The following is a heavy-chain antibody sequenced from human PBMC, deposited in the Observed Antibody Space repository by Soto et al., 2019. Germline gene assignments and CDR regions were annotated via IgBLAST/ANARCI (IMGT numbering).Heavy chain of an antibody. J-gene: IGHJ3*02. CDR3: AKATATGGGAFDI. CDR2: ILVDGRT. Sequence: GGSLRLSCAASGFICSSYDMSWVRQAPGKGLEWVSTILVDGRTFYVDSVKGRFTISRDGSKNTVYLQMNSLTAGDTALYYCAKATATGGGAFDICGQGXMVTVPS. D-gene: IGHD2-8*02. V-gene: IGHV3-23*01. CDR1: GFICSSYD.